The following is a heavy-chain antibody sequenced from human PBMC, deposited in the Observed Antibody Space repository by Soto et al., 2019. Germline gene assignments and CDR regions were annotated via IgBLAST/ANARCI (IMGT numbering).Heavy chain of an antibody. CDR2: INDRGSI. CDR3: ARESHEILTGPPWVWYFDL. D-gene: IGHD3-9*01. V-gene: IGHV4-34*01. J-gene: IGHJ2*01. CDR1: GGSFSGYY. Sequence: QVQLQQWGAGPLRPLETLSLTCGVSGGSFSGYYCAWIRQSPGKGLEWIGEINDRGSINYNPSLKSRVSISVDTSKNLNSMNLRSVTAANTAVYHCARESHEILTGPPWVWYFDLWGRGTLVTVSS.